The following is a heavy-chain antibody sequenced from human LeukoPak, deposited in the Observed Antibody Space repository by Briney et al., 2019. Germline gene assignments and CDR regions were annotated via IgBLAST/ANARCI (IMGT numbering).Heavy chain of an antibody. CDR3: ARAPPIRSSYYYGMDV. J-gene: IGHJ6*02. D-gene: IGHD2-2*01. CDR2: ISSSSSYI. Sequence: PGGSLRLSCAASGFTFSSYWMSWVRQAPGKGLEWVSSISSSSSYIYYADSVKGRFTISRDNAKNSLYLQMNSLRAEDTAVYYCARAPPIRSSYYYGMDVWGQGTTVTVSS. V-gene: IGHV3-21*01. CDR1: GFTFSSYW.